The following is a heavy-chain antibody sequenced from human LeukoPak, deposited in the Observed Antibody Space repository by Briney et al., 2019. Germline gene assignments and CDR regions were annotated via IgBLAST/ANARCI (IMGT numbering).Heavy chain of an antibody. CDR3: ARVFPGGSGSPDY. V-gene: IGHV4-61*01. Sequence: SETLPLTCTVSGYSISNDYYWGWIRQPPGTGLEWIGYIYSSGTTTYHPSFKSRVAISLDSSKNQFSLKLNSVTAADTAMYYCARVFPGGSGSPDYWGQGTLVTVSS. D-gene: IGHD3-10*01. CDR1: GYSISNDYY. J-gene: IGHJ4*02. CDR2: IYSSGTT.